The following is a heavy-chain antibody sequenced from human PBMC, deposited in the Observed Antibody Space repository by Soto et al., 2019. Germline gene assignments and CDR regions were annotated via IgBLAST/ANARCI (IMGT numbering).Heavy chain of an antibody. CDR1: GFTFDDYA. V-gene: IGHV3-9*01. CDR3: AKASRFEYSSSSSYFDY. D-gene: IGHD6-6*01. Sequence: EVQLVESGGGLVQPGRSLRLSCAASGFTFDDYAMHWVRQAPGKGLGWVSGISWNSGSIGYADSVKGRFTISRDNAKNSLYLQMNSLRAEDTALYYCAKASRFEYSSSSSYFDYWGQGTLVTVSS. J-gene: IGHJ4*02. CDR2: ISWNSGSI.